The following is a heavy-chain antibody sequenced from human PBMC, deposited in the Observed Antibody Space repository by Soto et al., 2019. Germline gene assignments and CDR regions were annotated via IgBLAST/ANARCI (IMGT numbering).Heavy chain of an antibody. J-gene: IGHJ4*02. D-gene: IGHD5-12*01. Sequence: SETLSLTCTVSGGSISSYYWSWIRQPPGKGLEWIGYSYYSGSTNYNPSLKSRVTISVDTSKNQFSLKLSSVTAADTAVYYCARVPRQMATSYYFDYWGQGTLVTVSS. CDR2: SYYSGST. CDR3: ARVPRQMATSYYFDY. CDR1: GGSISSYY. V-gene: IGHV4-59*01.